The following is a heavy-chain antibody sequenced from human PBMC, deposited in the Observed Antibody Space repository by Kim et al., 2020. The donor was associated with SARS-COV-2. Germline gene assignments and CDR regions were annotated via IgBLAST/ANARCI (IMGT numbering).Heavy chain of an antibody. D-gene: IGHD4-17*01. Sequence: QHLQGRVTMTTDTSTSTAYMELRSLRSDDTAVYYCARDPLYYGDEGVFDYWGQGTLVTVSS. CDR3: ARDPLYYGDEGVFDY. J-gene: IGHJ4*02. V-gene: IGHV1-18*01.